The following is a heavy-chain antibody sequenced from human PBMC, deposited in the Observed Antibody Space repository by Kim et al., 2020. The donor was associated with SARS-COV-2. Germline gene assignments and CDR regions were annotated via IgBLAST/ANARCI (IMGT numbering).Heavy chain of an antibody. CDR1: GFTFSSYG. D-gene: IGHD6-13*01. CDR2: ISYDGSNK. J-gene: IGHJ6*02. Sequence: GGSLRLSCAASGFTFSSYGMHWVRQAPGKGLEWVAVISYDGSNKYYADSVKGRFTISRDNSKNTLYLQMNSLRAEDTAVYYCARDRHSSSWDYYYGMDVWGQGTTVTVSS. CDR3: ARDRHSSSWDYYYGMDV. V-gene: IGHV3-33*05.